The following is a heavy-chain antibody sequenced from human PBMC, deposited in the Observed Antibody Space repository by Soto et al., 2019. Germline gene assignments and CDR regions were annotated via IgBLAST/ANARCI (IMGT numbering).Heavy chain of an antibody. CDR1: GFTFSDYY. V-gene: IGHV3-11*05. CDR2: ISSSSSYT. Sequence: QVQLVESGGGLVKPGGSLRLSCAASGFTFSDYYMSWIRQAPGKGLEWVSYISSSSSYTNYADSVKGRFTISRDNAKNSLYLQMNSLRAEDTAVYYCARERGGYYTHATPYYYYNGMDVWGHGTTVTVSS. J-gene: IGHJ6*02. CDR3: ARERGGYYTHATPYYYYNGMDV. D-gene: IGHD3-3*01.